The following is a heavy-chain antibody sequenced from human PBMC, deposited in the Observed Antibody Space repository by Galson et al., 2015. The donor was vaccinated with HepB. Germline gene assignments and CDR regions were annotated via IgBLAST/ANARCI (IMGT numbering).Heavy chain of an antibody. CDR1: GFTFSSYG. Sequence: SLRLSCAASGFTFSSYGMHWVRQAPGKGLEWVAVISYDGSNKYYADSVKGRFTISRDNSKNTLYLQMNSLRAEDTAVYYCARGSLFDYSNYGWFDPWGQGTLVTVSS. D-gene: IGHD4-11*01. CDR3: ARGSLFDYSNYGWFDP. V-gene: IGHV3-30*19. J-gene: IGHJ5*02. CDR2: ISYDGSNK.